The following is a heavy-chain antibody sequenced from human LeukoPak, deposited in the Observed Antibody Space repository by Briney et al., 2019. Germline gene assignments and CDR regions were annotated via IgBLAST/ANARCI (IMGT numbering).Heavy chain of an antibody. Sequence: SETLSLTCTVSGGSISSYYWSWIRQPPGKGLEWIGYIYYSGSTYYNPSLKSRVTISVDTSKNQFSLKLSSVTAADTAVYCCARVTCSGRSCYSYWWGQGTLVTVSS. J-gene: IGHJ4*02. D-gene: IGHD2-15*01. CDR2: IYYSGST. CDR3: ARVTCSGRSCYSYW. CDR1: GGSISSYY. V-gene: IGHV4-59*12.